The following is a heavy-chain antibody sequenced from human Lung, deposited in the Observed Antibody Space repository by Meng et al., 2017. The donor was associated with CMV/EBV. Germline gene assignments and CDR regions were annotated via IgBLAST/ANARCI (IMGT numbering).Heavy chain of an antibody. CDR3: AIYCSTTTCPPGHDAFDX. CDR2: ITSSSSYI. J-gene: IGHJ3*02. V-gene: IGHV3-21*01. CDR1: GFTFSTYS. D-gene: IGHD2-2*01. Sequence: GGSXRLXCAASGFTFSTYSMNWVRQAPGKGLEWVSFITSSSSYIYYADSVRGRFTISRDNAKNSLYLQMNSLRAEDTAVYYCAIYCSTTTCPPGHDAFDXWGQXTMVTVS.